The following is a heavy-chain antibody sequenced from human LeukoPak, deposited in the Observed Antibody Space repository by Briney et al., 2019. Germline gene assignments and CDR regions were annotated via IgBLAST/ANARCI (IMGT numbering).Heavy chain of an antibody. J-gene: IGHJ4*02. CDR1: GFTFDDYG. Sequence: PGGSLRLSCAASGFTFDDYGMSWVRQAPGKGLEWVANIKQDGSEKYYVDSVKGRFTISRDNAKNSLYLQMNSLRAEDTAVYYCARSKGDYWGQGTLVTVSS. D-gene: IGHD4-11*01. CDR2: IKQDGSEK. CDR3: ARSKGDY. V-gene: IGHV3-7*01.